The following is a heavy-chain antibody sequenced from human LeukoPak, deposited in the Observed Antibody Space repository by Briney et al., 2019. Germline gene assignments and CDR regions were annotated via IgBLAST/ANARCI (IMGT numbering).Heavy chain of an antibody. J-gene: IGHJ4*02. CDR1: GFSVSSNY. D-gene: IGHD2-8*01. CDR3: ARDTNARGFGGSAYFDF. V-gene: IGHV3-53*01. CDR2: IYSGGSA. Sequence: GGSLRLSCAASGFSVSSNYMNWVRQAPGKGLEWVSVIYSGGSAHYADSVKGRFTVSRDNSKNTLYLQMNSLRVEDTAVYYCARDTNARGFGGSAYFDFWGQGTLVTVSS.